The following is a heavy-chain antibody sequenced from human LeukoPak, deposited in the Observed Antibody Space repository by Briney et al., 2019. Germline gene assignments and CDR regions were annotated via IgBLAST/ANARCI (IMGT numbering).Heavy chain of an antibody. J-gene: IGHJ4*02. CDR3: ARRSDSGSDDGEDYFDY. CDR1: GGSINSGTFY. CDR2: MYYDGSS. Sequence: KPSETLSLACTVSGGSINSGTFYWGWIRQPPGKGLEWIVSMYYDGSSYYNPSLKSRVTTSVDTSKNQFSLKLTSVTAADTAVYFCARRSDSGSDDGEDYFDYWGQGTLVTVSS. D-gene: IGHD1-26*01. V-gene: IGHV4-39*01.